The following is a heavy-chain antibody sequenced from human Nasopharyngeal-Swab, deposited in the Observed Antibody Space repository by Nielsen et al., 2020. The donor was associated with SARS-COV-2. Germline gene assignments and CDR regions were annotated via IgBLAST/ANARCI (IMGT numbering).Heavy chain of an antibody. J-gene: IGHJ4*02. Sequence: GGSLRLSCAASGFPFSSYAMSWVRQAPGKGLEWVSDISGSGGSTYYADSVKGRFTISRDNSKNTLYLQMNSLRAEDTAVYYCAKDRSSSGLDYWGQGTLVTVSS. CDR2: ISGSGGST. V-gene: IGHV3-23*01. CDR3: AKDRSSSGLDY. CDR1: GFPFSSYA. D-gene: IGHD6-19*01.